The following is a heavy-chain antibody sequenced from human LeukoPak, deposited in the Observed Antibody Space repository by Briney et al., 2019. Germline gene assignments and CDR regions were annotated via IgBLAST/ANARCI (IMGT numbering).Heavy chain of an antibody. D-gene: IGHD3-22*01. Sequence: GSSVKVSCKASGGTFSSYAISWVRQAPGQGLEWMGGIIPIFGTANYAQKFQGRVTITTDESTSTAYMELSSLRSEDTAVYYCALDPEPKYYYDSSGYFSDWGQGTLVTVSS. V-gene: IGHV1-69*05. J-gene: IGHJ4*02. CDR2: IIPIFGTA. CDR3: ALDPEPKYYYDSSGYFSD. CDR1: GGTFSSYA.